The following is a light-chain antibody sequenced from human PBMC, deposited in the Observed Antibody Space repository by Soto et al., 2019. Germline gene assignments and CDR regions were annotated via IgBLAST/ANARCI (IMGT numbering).Light chain of an antibody. CDR3: TSYTSRSTVI. Sequence: QSALTQPASVSGSPGQSITISCTGTGSDVGGYNYVSWYQQHPGKAPKLMIHDVSNRPSGVSNRFSGSKSGNTASLTISGLQAEDEADYYCTSYTSRSTVIFGGGTKLTVL. CDR1: GSDVGGYNY. V-gene: IGLV2-14*01. CDR2: DVS. J-gene: IGLJ2*01.